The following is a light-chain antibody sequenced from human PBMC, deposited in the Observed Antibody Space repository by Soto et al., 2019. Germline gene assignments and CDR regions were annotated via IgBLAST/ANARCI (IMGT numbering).Light chain of an antibody. CDR2: DVS. V-gene: IGLV2-14*01. CDR1: SSDVGGYNY. CDR3: SSYTSSSPLYV. J-gene: IGLJ1*01. Sequence: QSALTQPASVSGSPGQSITISCTGTSSDVGGYNYVSWYQQHPGKAPKLMIYDVSNRPSGVSNRFSGSKSGNTASLTISGLQAEDEADCYCSSYTSSSPLYVFGTGTKVTVL.